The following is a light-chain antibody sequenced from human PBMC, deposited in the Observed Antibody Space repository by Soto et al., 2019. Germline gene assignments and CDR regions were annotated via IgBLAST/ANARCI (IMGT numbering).Light chain of an antibody. CDR2: DAS. V-gene: IGKV3-11*01. CDR1: QNIRSS. CDR3: QQRSNWPPLFT. Sequence: EVVMTQSPASLSASPGERVTLSCRASQNIRSSLAWYQQRPGQAPRLLIYDASTRTTGIPPRFSGSGSGTDFTLTISSLEPEDFAVYYCQQRSNWPPLFTFGHGTKVDIK. J-gene: IGKJ3*01.